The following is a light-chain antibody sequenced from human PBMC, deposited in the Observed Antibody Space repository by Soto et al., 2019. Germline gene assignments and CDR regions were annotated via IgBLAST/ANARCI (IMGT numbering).Light chain of an antibody. J-gene: IGLJ3*02. CDR3: CSSVGSPNWV. CDR2: EVN. Sequence: QSALTQPASVSGSPGQSIAISCTGTSSDVGSYDRVSWYQQHPGIAPTLMIYEVNKRPSGVSNRFSGSKSGNTASLTISGLQAEDEADYYCCSSVGSPNWVFGGGTKLTVL. V-gene: IGLV2-23*02. CDR1: SSDVGSYDR.